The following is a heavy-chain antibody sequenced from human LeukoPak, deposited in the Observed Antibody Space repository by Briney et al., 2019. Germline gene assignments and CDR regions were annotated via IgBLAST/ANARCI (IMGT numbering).Heavy chain of an antibody. V-gene: IGHV3-74*01. D-gene: IGHD3-22*01. J-gene: IGHJ4*02. CDR1: GFTFSSYW. CDR3: ATWYYYDSSAYYLSY. Sequence: PGGSLRLSCAASGFTFSSYWMHWVRQAPGKGLVWVSRINSDGSSTSYADSVKGRFTISGDNAKNTLYLQMNSLRAEDTAVYYCATWYYYDSSAYYLSYWGQGTLVTVSS. CDR2: INSDGSST.